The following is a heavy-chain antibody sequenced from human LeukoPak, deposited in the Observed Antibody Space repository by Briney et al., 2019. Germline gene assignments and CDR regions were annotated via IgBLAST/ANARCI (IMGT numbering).Heavy chain of an antibody. D-gene: IGHD3-3*01. J-gene: IGHJ4*02. CDR3: APGVTIFGVVIKWGLNY. Sequence: ASVKVSFKASVYTFTGYYMHWVRQAPGQGLEGMGWINPNSGGTNYAQKFQGRVTMTRDTSISTAYMELSRLRSDDTAVYYCAPGVTIFGVVIKWGLNYWGQGTLVTVSS. V-gene: IGHV1-2*02. CDR2: INPNSGGT. CDR1: VYTFTGYY.